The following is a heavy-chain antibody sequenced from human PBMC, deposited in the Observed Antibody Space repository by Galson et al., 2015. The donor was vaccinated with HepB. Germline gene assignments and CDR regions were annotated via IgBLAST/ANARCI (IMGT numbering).Heavy chain of an antibody. CDR2: ISSSSSYI. V-gene: IGHV3-21*01. J-gene: IGHJ4*02. CDR1: GFTFSSYS. D-gene: IGHD2-15*01. Sequence: SLRLSCAASGFTFSSYSMNWVRQAPGKGLEWVSSISSSSSYIYYADSVKGRFTISRDNAKNSLYLQMNSLRAEDTAVYYCARLTGSGGCDYWGQGTLVTVSS. CDR3: ARLTGSGGCDY.